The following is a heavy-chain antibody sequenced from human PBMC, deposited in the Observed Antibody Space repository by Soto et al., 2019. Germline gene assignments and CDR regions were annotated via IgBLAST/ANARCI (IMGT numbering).Heavy chain of an antibody. CDR3: ARKHPSSIAARKGYAFDI. CDR1: GGTFSSYA. CDR2: IIPIFGTA. V-gene: IGHV1-69*13. D-gene: IGHD6-6*01. Sequence: ASVKVSCKASGGTFSSYAISWVRQAPGQGLEWMGGIIPIFGTANYAQKFQGRVTITADESTSTAYMELSSLRSEDTAVYYCARKHPSSIAARKGYAFDIWGQGTMVTVSS. J-gene: IGHJ3*02.